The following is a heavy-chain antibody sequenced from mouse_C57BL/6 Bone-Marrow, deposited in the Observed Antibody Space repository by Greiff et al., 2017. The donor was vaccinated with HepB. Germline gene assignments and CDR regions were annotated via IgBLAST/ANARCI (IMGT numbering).Heavy chain of an antibody. D-gene: IGHD2-1*01. CDR3: AREDLLRGFAY. CDR2: IYPRSGNT. V-gene: IGHV1-81*01. CDR1: GYTFTSYG. Sequence: QVTLKVSGAELARPGASVKLSCKASGYTFTSYGISWVKQRTGQGLEWIGEIYPRSGNTYYNEKFKGKATLTADKSSSTAYMELRSLTSEDSAVYFCAREDLLRGFAYWGQGTLVTVSA. J-gene: IGHJ3*01.